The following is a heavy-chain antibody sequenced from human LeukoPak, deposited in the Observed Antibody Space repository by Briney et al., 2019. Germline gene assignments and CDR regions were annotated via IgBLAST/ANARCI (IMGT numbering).Heavy chain of an antibody. CDR1: DDTFSSHY. CDR2: ISYIGST. V-gene: IGHV4-59*11. J-gene: IGHJ3*02. CDR3: ARDLVTVTKGFDI. D-gene: IGHD4-17*01. Sequence: SETLSLTCAVSDDTFSSHYWTWIRQPPGKGLEWIGYISYIGSTNYNPSLKSRVTISIDTSKNQFSLKLSSVTAADTAVYYCARDLVTVTKGFDIWGQGTMVSVSS.